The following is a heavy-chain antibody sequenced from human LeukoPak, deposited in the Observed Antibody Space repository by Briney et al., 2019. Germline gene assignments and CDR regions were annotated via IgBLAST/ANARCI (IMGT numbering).Heavy chain of an antibody. V-gene: IGHV4-38-2*02. Sequence: SETLSLTCTVSGYSISSGYYWGWIRQPPGKGLEWIGSIYHSGSTYYNPSLKSRVTISVDTSKNQFSLKLSSVTAADTAVYYCARVSGYYDYVWGSYGGFDYWGQGTLVTVSS. CDR1: GYSISSGYY. CDR3: ARVSGYYDYVWGSYGGFDY. J-gene: IGHJ4*02. D-gene: IGHD3-16*01. CDR2: IYHSGST.